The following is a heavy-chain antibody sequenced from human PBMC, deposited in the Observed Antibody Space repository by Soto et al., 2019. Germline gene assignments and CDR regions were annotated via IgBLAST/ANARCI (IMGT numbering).Heavy chain of an antibody. V-gene: IGHV3-11*01. CDR2: ISSSGSTI. CDR3: ARAYYTVTPFDI. CDR1: GFTFSDYY. J-gene: IGHJ3*02. Sequence: GGSLRLSCAASGFTFSDYYMSWIRQAPGKGLEWTSSISSSGSTIYYADSVKGRFTISRDNAKNSLYLQMNSLRAEDTAVYYCARAYYTVTPFDIWGQGTMVTVSS. D-gene: IGHD4-17*01.